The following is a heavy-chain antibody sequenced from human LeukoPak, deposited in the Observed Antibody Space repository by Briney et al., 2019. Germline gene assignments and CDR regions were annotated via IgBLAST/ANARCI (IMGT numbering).Heavy chain of an antibody. D-gene: IGHD6-19*01. CDR1: GFTFSSYG. J-gene: IGHJ4*02. V-gene: IGHV3-33*01. Sequence: PGGSLRLSCAASGFTFSSYGMHWVRQAPGKGLEWVAVIWYDGSNKYYADSVKGRFTISRDNSKNTLYLQMNSLRAEDTAVYYCARKGASGWTPFLDYWGQGTLVTVSS. CDR2: IWYDGSNK. CDR3: ARKGASGWTPFLDY.